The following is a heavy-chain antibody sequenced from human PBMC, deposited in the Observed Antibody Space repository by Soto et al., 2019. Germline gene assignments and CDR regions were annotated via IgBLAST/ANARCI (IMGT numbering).Heavy chain of an antibody. D-gene: IGHD2-21*02. CDR2: INAGNGNT. J-gene: IGHJ5*02. V-gene: IGHV1-3*01. Sequence: ASVKVSCKASGYTFTSYAMHWVRQAPGQRLEWMGWINAGNGNTKYSQKFQGRVTITRDTSASTAYMELRSLRSEDTAVYYCERARMTYCGGDCYSVNWFDPWGKGTLVTVSS. CDR1: GYTFTSYA. CDR3: ERARMTYCGGDCYSVNWFDP.